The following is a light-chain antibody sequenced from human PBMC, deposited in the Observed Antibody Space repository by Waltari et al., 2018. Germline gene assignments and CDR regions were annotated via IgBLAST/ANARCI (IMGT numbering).Light chain of an antibody. CDR1: SGSLSTTSS. J-gene: IGLJ3*02. CDR3: ALYMGSGIWV. V-gene: IGLV8-61*01. Sequence: QTVVTQEPSLSVSPGGTVTPAWSSCSGSLSTTSSATWYQQTPGQAPRTLVYKANARSSGVPDRFSGSILGNTAALTITGAQADDESDYYCALYMGSGIWVFGGGTRLTVL. CDR2: KAN.